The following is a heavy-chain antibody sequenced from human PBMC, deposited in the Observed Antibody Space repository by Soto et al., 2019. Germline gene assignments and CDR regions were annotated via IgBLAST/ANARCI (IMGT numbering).Heavy chain of an antibody. V-gene: IGHV4-59*01. CDR1: GGSMSSYY. CDR2: IYHSGST. Sequence: ETLSLTCSVSGGSMSSYYWSWIRQPPGKGLEWIGHIYHSGSTNYNPSLNSRVTISVDTSKNQFSLKLTSVTAADTAVYYCARNQGGVGPFDPWGQGTLVTVSS. CDR3: ARNQGGVGPFDP. D-gene: IGHD3-16*01. J-gene: IGHJ5*02.